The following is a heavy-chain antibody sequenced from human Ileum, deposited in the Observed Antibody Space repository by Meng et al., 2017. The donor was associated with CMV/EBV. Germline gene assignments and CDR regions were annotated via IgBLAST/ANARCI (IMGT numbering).Heavy chain of an antibody. CDR3: ARVNSGGYYDSSGYYY. CDR1: GFTFSSYS. Sequence: GGSLRLSCAASGFTFSSYSMNWVRQAPGKGLEWVSSISSSSSYIYYADSVKGRFTISGDNAKNSLYLQMNSLGAEDTAVYYCARVNSGGYYDSSGYYYWGQGTLVTVSS. J-gene: IGHJ4*02. CDR2: ISSSSSYI. V-gene: IGHV3-21*01. D-gene: IGHD3-22*01.